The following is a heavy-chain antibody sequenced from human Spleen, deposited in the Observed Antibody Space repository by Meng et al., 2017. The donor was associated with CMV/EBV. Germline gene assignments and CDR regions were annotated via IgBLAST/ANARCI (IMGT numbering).Heavy chain of an antibody. CDR1: GGSISSGDYY. CDR3: ARDSSLYYYGMDV. Sequence: SETLSLTCTVSGGSISSGDYYWSWIRQPPGKGLEWIGYIYYSGSTNYNPSLKSRVTISVDTSKNQFSLKLSSVTAADTAVYYCARDSSLYYYGMDVWGQGTTVTVSS. D-gene: IGHD6-13*01. CDR2: IYYSGST. J-gene: IGHJ6*02. V-gene: IGHV4-61*08.